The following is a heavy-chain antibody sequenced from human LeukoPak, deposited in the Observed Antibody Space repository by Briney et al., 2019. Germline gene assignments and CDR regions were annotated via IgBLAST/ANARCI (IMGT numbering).Heavy chain of an antibody. J-gene: IGHJ4*02. CDR2: MNPDGSVR. CDR3: TRASLRESGDY. Sequence: GGSLRLSCAASGFTFSKFWMNWVRQAPGKGLEWVANMNPDGSVRYYVDSVKGRFTISRDNTKNSLFLQMNSLRAEDTALYYCTRASLRESGDYWGQGTLVTVSS. CDR1: GFTFSKFW. V-gene: IGHV3-7*04.